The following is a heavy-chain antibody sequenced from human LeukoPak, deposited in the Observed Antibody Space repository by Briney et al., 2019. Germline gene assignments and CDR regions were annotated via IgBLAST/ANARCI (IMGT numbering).Heavy chain of an antibody. CDR3: ARDGVFGVIIIPIHYYYYMDV. J-gene: IGHJ6*03. D-gene: IGHD3-3*01. CDR1: GFTFSTYA. CDR2: ISGSGDST. V-gene: IGHV3-23*01. Sequence: GGSLRLSCAASGFTFSTYAMSWVRQAPGKGLECVSAISGSGDSTYYADSVKGRFTISRDNSKNTLFLQMNSLRAEDTAVYYCARDGVFGVIIIPIHYYYYMDVWGKGTTVTVSS.